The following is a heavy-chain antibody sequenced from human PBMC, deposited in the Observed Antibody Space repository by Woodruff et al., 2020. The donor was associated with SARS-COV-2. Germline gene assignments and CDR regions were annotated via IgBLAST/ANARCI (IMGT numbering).Heavy chain of an antibody. Sequence: QPPGKGLEYIGYIFYTGSTNYSPSLKSRVTMSVDTSKKQFSLRLTSVTAADTAVYYCARGSYGDLHWGQGTL. CDR3: ARGSYGDLH. D-gene: IGHD4-17*01. V-gene: IGHV4-59*01. CDR2: IFYTGST. J-gene: IGHJ4*02.